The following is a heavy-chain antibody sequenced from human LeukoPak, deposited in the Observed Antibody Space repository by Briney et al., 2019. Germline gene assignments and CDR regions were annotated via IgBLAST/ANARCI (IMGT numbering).Heavy chain of an antibody. V-gene: IGHV1-18*01. D-gene: IGHD4-23*01. CDR3: GRELNKSFRGVTPEGSDY. CDR2: INTYNGYT. J-gene: IGHJ4*02. Sequence: ASVTVSCKASGYTFISYGISWVRQAPGQGLAWMGWINTYNGYTNYAQKFQGRVTMTTDKSTRTAYMELRSLRSDDTAVYYCGRELNKSFRGVTPEGSDYWGQGTLVAVSS. CDR1: GYTFISYG.